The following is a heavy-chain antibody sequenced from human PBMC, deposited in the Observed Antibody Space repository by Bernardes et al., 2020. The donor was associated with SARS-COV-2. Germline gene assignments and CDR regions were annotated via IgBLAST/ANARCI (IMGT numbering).Heavy chain of an antibody. Sequence: GGSLRLSCAASGFTFSTYAMNWVRQAPGKGLEWVSSISTGSSYIMYADSVEGRFTNSRDDAKNSLHLQMNSLRAEDTALYFCARILRDNGFGSGYFDVWGRGILVTVSS. CDR1: GFTFSTYA. CDR3: ARILRDNGFGSGYFDV. D-gene: IGHD4-17*01. J-gene: IGHJ2*01. CDR2: ISTGSSYI. V-gene: IGHV3-21*01.